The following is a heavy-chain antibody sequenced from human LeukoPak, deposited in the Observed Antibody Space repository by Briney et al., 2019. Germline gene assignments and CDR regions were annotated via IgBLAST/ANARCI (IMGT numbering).Heavy chain of an antibody. CDR1: GFTFSSYS. Sequence: GGSLRLSCAASGFTFSSYSMNWVRQAPGKGLEWVSYISSSSSTIYYADSVKGRFTISRDNAKNSLYLQMNSLRAEDTAVYYCAKDEGGSYAPIDYWGQGTLVTVSS. V-gene: IGHV3-48*01. CDR3: AKDEGGSYAPIDY. J-gene: IGHJ4*02. CDR2: ISSSSSTI. D-gene: IGHD1-26*01.